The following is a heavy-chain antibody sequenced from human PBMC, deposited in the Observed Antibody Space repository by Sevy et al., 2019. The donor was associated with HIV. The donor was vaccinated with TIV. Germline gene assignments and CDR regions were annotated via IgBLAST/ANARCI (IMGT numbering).Heavy chain of an antibody. V-gene: IGHV4-39*01. D-gene: IGHD3-9*01. CDR2: VYNSGTT. Sequence: SETLSLTCTVSGGSISSRSQFWAWIRQSPGKGLEWIGNVYNSGTTEYNPSLKSRITISVDTSKNKFSLKLTSVTAAATAVYYCARQLSYYDSLTGSQRGYWLDTWGHGNLVTVSS. CDR1: GGSISSRSQF. J-gene: IGHJ5*01. CDR3: ARQLSYYDSLTGSQRGYWLDT.